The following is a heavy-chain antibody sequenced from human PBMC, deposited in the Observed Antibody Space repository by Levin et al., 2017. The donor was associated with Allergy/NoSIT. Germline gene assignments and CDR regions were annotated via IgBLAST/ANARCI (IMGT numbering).Heavy chain of an antibody. Sequence: PSETLSLTCAVYGGSFSGYYWSWIRQPPGKGLEWIGEINHSGSTNYNPSLKSRVTISVDTSKNQFSLKLSSVTAADTAVYYCARAPLPRGYSYGSQKTRGYYFDYWGQGTLVTVSS. CDR3: ARAPLPRGYSYGSQKTRGYYFDY. D-gene: IGHD5-18*01. V-gene: IGHV4-34*01. CDR2: INHSGST. CDR1: GGSFSGYY. J-gene: IGHJ4*02.